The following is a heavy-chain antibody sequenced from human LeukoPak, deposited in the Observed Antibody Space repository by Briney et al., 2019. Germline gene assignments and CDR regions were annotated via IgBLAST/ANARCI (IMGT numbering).Heavy chain of an antibody. CDR1: GDSVSSNSAA. CDR2: TYYRSKWYN. J-gene: IGHJ5*02. CDR3: ALGYCSSTSCYWFDP. D-gene: IGHD2-2*01. V-gene: IGHV6-1*01. Sequence: SQTLSLTCAISGDSVSSNSAAWNWIRQSPSRGLEWLGRTYYRSKWYNDYTVSVKSRITINPDTSKNQFSLQLNSVTPEDTAVYYCALGYCSSTSCYWFDPWGQGTLVTVSS.